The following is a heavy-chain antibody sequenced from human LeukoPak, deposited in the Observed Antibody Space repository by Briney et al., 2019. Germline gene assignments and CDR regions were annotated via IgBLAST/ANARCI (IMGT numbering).Heavy chain of an antibody. CDR2: INHSGST. D-gene: IGHD2-2*01. Sequence: SETLSLTCAVYGGSFSGYYWSWIRQPPGKGLEWIGEINHSGSTNYNPSLKSRVTISVDTSKNQFSLKLSSVTAADTAVYYCARHDGGYCSSTSCSKARYYYMDVWGKGTTVTISS. J-gene: IGHJ6*03. CDR3: ARHDGGYCSSTSCSKARYYYMDV. V-gene: IGHV4-34*01. CDR1: GGSFSGYY.